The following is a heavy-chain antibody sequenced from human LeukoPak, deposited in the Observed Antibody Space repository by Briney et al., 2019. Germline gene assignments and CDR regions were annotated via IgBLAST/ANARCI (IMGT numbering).Heavy chain of an antibody. Sequence: SETLSLTCTVSGGSISSYYWSWIRQPPGKGLEWTGHIYGSGSTNYNPSLKSRVTLSVDTSKNQFSLKLSSVTAADTAVYYCARDRTRAFDIWGQGTMVTVSS. CDR1: GGSISSYY. CDR2: IYGSGST. J-gene: IGHJ3*02. CDR3: ARDRTRAFDI. V-gene: IGHV4-59*01. D-gene: IGHD1-14*01.